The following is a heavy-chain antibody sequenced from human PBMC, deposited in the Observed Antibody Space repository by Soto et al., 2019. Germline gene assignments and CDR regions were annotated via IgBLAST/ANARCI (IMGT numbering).Heavy chain of an antibody. CDR2: IRDSDGTT. CDR3: ARHKRDLRFLEWSYYFDY. CDR1: GFSFSTYA. D-gene: IGHD3-3*01. V-gene: IGHV3-23*01. Sequence: PGGSLRLSCAASGFSFSTYAMTWVRQAPGKGLEWVSGIRDSDGTTYYADSVKGRFIISRDISENTVYLQMNSLRAEDTAVYYCARHKRDLRFLEWSYYFDYCGQGPLVTVSS. J-gene: IGHJ4*02.